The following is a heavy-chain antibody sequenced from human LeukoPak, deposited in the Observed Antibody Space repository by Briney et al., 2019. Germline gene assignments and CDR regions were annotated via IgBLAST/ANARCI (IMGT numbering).Heavy chain of an antibody. V-gene: IGHV3-43*02. D-gene: IGHD4-17*01. CDR2: VKGDGVTT. CDR3: ARDKTTVTLFDY. Sequence: GGSLRLSCAASGFTFNAYAIHWVRQAPGKGLEWVSLVKGDGVTTDYANSVKGRFTISRDNAKNTVYLQINSLRAEDTAVYYCARDKTTVTLFDYWGQGTLVTVSS. J-gene: IGHJ4*02. CDR1: GFTFNAYA.